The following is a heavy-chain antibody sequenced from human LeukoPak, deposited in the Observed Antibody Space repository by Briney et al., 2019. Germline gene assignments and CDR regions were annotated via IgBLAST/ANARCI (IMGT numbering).Heavy chain of an antibody. V-gene: IGHV1-2*02. J-gene: IGHJ4*02. CDR3: AAVTNYGDYLFDY. CDR1: GYTFTGYY. D-gene: IGHD4-17*01. CDR2: INPNSGGT. Sequence: ASVKVSCKASGYTFTGYYMHWVRQAPGQGLEWMGWINPNSGGTNYAQKFQGRVTMTTDTSTSTAYMELRSLRSDDTAVYYCAAVTNYGDYLFDYWGQGTLVTVSS.